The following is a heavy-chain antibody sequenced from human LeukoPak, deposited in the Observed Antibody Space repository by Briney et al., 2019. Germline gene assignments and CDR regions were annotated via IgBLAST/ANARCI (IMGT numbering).Heavy chain of an antibody. CDR1: GGSISSSSYY. V-gene: IGHV4-39*01. Sequence: SETLSLTCTVSGGSISSSSYYWGWIRQPPGKGLEWIGSIYYSGSTYYNPSLKSRVTISVDTSKNQFSLKLSSVTAADTAVYYCARHLWRSGKLEVPNWFDPWGQGTLVTVSS. J-gene: IGHJ5*02. CDR3: ARHLWRSGKLEVPNWFDP. CDR2: IYYSGST. D-gene: IGHD3-3*01.